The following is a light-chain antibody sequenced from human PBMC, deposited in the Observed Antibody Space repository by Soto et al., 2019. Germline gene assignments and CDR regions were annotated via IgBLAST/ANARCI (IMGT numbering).Light chain of an antibody. CDR1: QSISSY. CDR2: GAS. CDR3: QQYNHWPRT. J-gene: IGKJ1*01. V-gene: IGKV3-15*01. Sequence: EVVLPRLPATLFFFPGEKVPLSCGPSQSISSYLAWYQQKPGQAPRLLIYGASTRAAGIPARFSGGGSTTEFTLTISSLQSEDLAVYYCQQYNHWPRTFGQGTKVDIK.